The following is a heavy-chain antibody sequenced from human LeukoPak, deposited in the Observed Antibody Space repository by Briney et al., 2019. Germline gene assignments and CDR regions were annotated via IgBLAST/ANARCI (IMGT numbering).Heavy chain of an antibody. V-gene: IGHV4-61*02. CDR2: IYTSGST. CDR1: GGSISSGSYY. J-gene: IGHJ4*02. D-gene: IGHD3-3*01. CDR3: ARVKSPYYDFWSGQDSYYFDY. Sequence: SETLSLTCTVSGGSISSGSYYWSWIRQPAGKGLEWIGRIYTSGSTNYNPSLKSRVTISVDTSKNQFSLKLSSVTATDTAVYYCARVKSPYYDFWSGQDSYYFDYWGQGTLVTVSS.